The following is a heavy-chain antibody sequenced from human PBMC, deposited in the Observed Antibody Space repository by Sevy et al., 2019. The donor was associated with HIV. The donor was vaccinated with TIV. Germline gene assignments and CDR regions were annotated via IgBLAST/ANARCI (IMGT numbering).Heavy chain of an antibody. J-gene: IGHJ4*02. Sequence: ASVKVSCKASGGTFSSYAISWVRQAPGQGLEWMGGIIPIFGTANYAQKFQGRVTITADESTSIAYMELSSLRSEDTAVYYCARERLLEGFTEYYFDYWGQGTLVTVSS. CDR1: GGTFSSYA. V-gene: IGHV1-69*13. CDR2: IIPIFGTA. D-gene: IGHD3-3*02. CDR3: ARERLLEGFTEYYFDY.